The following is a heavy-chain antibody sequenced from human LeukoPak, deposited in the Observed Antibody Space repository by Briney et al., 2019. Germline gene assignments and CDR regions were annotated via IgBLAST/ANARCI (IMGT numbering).Heavy chain of an antibody. Sequence: SETLSLTCTVSGGSISSYCWSWIRQPAGKGLEWIGRIYTSGSTNYNPSLKSRVTMSVDTSKNQFSLKLSSVTAADTAAYYCARDGVFGVVADAFDIWGQGTMVTVSS. D-gene: IGHD3-3*01. CDR2: IYTSGST. V-gene: IGHV4-4*07. CDR3: ARDGVFGVVADAFDI. J-gene: IGHJ3*02. CDR1: GGSISSYC.